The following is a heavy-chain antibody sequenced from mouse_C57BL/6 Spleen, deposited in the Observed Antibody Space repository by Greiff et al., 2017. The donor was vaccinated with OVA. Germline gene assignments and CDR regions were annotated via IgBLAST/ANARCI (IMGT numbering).Heavy chain of an antibody. J-gene: IGHJ2*01. V-gene: IGHV1-15*01. Sequence: VQLQESGAELVRPGASVTLSCKASGYTFTDYEMHWVKQTPVHGLEWIGAIDPETGGTAYNQKFKGKAILTADKSSSTAYMELRSLTSEDSAVYYCTRRPSCDYWGQGTTLTVSS. CDR2: IDPETGGT. CDR1: GYTFTDYE. CDR3: TRRPSCDY.